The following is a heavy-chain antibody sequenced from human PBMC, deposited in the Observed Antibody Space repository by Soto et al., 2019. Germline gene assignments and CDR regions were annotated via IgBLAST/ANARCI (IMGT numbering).Heavy chain of an antibody. Sequence: QVQLQQWGAGLLKPSETLSLTCAVYGGSFSGYYWSWIRQPPGKGLEWIGEINHSGSTNYNPSLKSRVTISVDTSKNQFSLKLSSVTAADTAVYYCARTSSSGWYLRWFDPWGRGTLVTVSS. CDR1: GGSFSGYY. CDR2: INHSGST. J-gene: IGHJ5*02. D-gene: IGHD6-19*01. CDR3: ARTSSSGWYLRWFDP. V-gene: IGHV4-34*01.